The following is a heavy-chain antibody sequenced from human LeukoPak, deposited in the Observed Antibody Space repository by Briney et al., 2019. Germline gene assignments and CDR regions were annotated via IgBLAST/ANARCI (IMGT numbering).Heavy chain of an antibody. V-gene: IGHV3-48*01. D-gene: IGHD3-10*01. Sequence: GGSLRLSCAASRFTFTLYWMNWVRQAPGKGLEWVSYISSSSSTIYYADSVKGRFTISRDNAKNSLNLQMNSLRAEDTAVYYCARGSARFGEFDFDYWGQGTLVTVSS. J-gene: IGHJ4*02. CDR2: ISSSSSTI. CDR1: RFTFTLYW. CDR3: ARGSARFGEFDFDY.